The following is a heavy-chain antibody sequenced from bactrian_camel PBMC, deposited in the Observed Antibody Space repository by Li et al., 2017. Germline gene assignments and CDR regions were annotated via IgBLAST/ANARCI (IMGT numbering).Heavy chain of an antibody. V-gene: IGHV3S1*01. Sequence: VQLVESGGGTVQAGGSLRLSCAISGYTYNRNCMAWFRQAPGKEREGVARIATGSGNTYYADSVKGRFTISQDNAKNTVYLQMNSLKTEDTGVYYCATRYNSYRGQGTQVTVS. D-gene: IGHD2*01. CDR3: ATRYNSY. CDR1: GYTYNRNC. J-gene: IGHJ4*01. CDR2: IATGSGNT.